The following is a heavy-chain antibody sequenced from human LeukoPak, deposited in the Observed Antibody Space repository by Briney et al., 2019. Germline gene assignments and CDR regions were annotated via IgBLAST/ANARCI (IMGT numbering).Heavy chain of an antibody. CDR1: GFTFSSYW. D-gene: IGHD3-22*01. CDR3: ARDPPRDYYYDSSGYYYYYYMDV. CDR2: ISSSSSYI. J-gene: IGHJ6*03. Sequence: GGSLRLSCVASGFTFSSYWMTWVRQAPGKGLEWVSSISSSSSYIYYADSVKGRFTISRDNAKNSLYLQMNSLRAEDTAVYYCARDPPRDYYYDSSGYYYYYYMDVWGKGTTVTVSS. V-gene: IGHV3-21*01.